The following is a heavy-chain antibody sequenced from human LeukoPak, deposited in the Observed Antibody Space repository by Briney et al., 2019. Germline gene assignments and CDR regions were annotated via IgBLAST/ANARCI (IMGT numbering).Heavy chain of an antibody. CDR3: SGSSGWSYFDC. Sequence: SETLSLTCTVSGGSISSYYWSWIRQPAGKGLEWIGRIYTSGSANYNPSLKSRVTMSVDTSKNQFSLKLSSVTAADAAVYYCSGSSGWSYFDCWGQGTLVTVSS. V-gene: IGHV4-4*07. D-gene: IGHD6-19*01. CDR1: GGSISSYY. CDR2: IYTSGSA. J-gene: IGHJ4*02.